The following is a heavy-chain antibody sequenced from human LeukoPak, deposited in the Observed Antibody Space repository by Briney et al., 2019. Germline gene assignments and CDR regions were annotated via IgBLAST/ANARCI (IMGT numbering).Heavy chain of an antibody. CDR2: ITSGGDYI. CDR3: ARGHYDVLAASYKWTPDY. CDR1: GFTFSSYG. D-gene: IGHD3-9*01. Sequence: PGRSLRLSCAASGFTFSSYGMNWVRQAPGKGLEWVSSITSGGDYIYYADSVKGRFTTSRDNAKNSLSLQLNSLRVEDTAVYYCARGHYDVLAASYKWTPDYWGQGTLVTVSS. V-gene: IGHV3-21*01. J-gene: IGHJ4*02.